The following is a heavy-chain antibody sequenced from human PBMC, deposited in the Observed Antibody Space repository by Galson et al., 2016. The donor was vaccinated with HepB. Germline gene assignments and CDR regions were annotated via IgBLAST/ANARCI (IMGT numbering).Heavy chain of an antibody. CDR1: RLTYSGYA. CDR2: ISGSGGST. J-gene: IGHJ3*02. CDR3: AKGGGGPSDAFDI. D-gene: IGHD2-15*01. V-gene: IGHV3-23*01. Sequence: SLRLSCAISRLTYSGYAMSWVRQAPGKGLEWVSAISGSGGSTYYADSVKGRFSFSRDNSKNTLNLQMNSLRAEDTAVYYCAKGGGGPSDAFDIWGQGTMVTVSS.